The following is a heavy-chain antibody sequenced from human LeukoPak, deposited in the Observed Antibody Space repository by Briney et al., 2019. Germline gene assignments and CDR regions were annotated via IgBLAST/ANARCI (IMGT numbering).Heavy chain of an antibody. J-gene: IGHJ4*02. D-gene: IGHD7-27*01. CDR3: ARVGSLTGSYFDY. CDR2: INPDGSST. CDR1: GFTFSSYW. V-gene: IGHV3-74*01. Sequence: GRSLRLSCAASGFTFSSYWMQSVRQAPGKGPVWVSRINPDGSSTSYADSVKGRFTISRDNVKNTLYLQMNSLRAEDTAVYYCARVGSLTGSYFDYWGQGTLVTVSS.